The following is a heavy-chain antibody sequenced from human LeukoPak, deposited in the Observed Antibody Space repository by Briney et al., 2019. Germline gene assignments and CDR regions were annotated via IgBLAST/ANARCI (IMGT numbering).Heavy chain of an antibody. V-gene: IGHV4-59*01. D-gene: IGHD1-26*01. CDR2: IYYSGST. CDR1: GGSISSYF. Sequence: PSETLSLTCTVSGGSISSYFWSWIRQPPGKGLEWIGYIYYSGSTNYNPSLKSRVIISVDTSKNQFSLKLSSVTAADTAVYYCARDTVGADYFDYWGQGTLVTVSS. CDR3: ARDTVGADYFDY. J-gene: IGHJ4*02.